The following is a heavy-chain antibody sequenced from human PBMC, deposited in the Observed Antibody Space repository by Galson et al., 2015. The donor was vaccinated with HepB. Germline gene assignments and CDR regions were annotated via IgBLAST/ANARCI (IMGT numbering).Heavy chain of an antibody. CDR3: AKDLREGYRSGWNYYFDY. Sequence: SLRLSCAASGFTFSSYAMSWVRQAPGKGLEWVSAIRGSGGSTYYADSVKGRFTISRDNSKNTLYLQMNSLRAEDTAVYYCAKDLREGYRSGWNYYFDYWGQGTLVTVSS. J-gene: IGHJ4*02. V-gene: IGHV3-23*01. CDR1: GFTFSSYA. D-gene: IGHD6-19*01. CDR2: IRGSGGST.